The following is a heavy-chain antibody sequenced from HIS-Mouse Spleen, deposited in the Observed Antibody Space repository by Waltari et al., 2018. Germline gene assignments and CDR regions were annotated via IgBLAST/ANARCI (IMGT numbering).Heavy chain of an antibody. Sequence: QLQLPESGPGLVKPSETLSLPCTVSGGSISSSSHYWGWIRQPPGKGLEWIGSIYYSGSTYYNPSLKSRVTISVDTSKNQFSLKLSSVTAADTAVYYCAREIPYSSSWYDWYFDLWGRGTLVTVSS. D-gene: IGHD6-13*01. CDR1: GGSISSSSHY. CDR3: AREIPYSSSWYDWYFDL. CDR2: IYYSGST. J-gene: IGHJ2*01. V-gene: IGHV4-39*07.